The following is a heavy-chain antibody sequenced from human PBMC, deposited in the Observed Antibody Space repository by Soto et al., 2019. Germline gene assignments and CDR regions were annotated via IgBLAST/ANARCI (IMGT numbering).Heavy chain of an antibody. CDR1: GFTFSSYD. D-gene: IGHD1-26*01. V-gene: IGHV3-48*03. J-gene: IGHJ4*02. CDR3: AREDSSDVFDY. CDR2: ISGSGGTI. Sequence: PGGSLRLSCAASGFTFSSYDMNWVRQAPGKGLEWLSYISGSGGTIYYADSPKGRFTVSRDNAKNSLYLQMNSLRAEDTAVYYCAREDSSDVFDYWGQGTLVTVSS.